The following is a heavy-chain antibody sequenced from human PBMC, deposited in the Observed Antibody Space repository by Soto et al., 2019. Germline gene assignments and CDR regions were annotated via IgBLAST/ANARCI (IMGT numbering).Heavy chain of an antibody. J-gene: IGHJ4*02. CDR1: GFTFSSYA. CDR2: ISYDGSNK. CDR3: ARAEWVAVAGTPLF. D-gene: IGHD6-19*01. Sequence: QVQLVESGGGVVQPGRSLRLSCAASGFTFSSYAMHWVRQAPGKGLEWVAVISYDGSNKYYADSVKGRFTISRDNSKNTLYLQMNSLRAEDTAVYYCARAEWVAVAGTPLFWGQGTLVTVSS. V-gene: IGHV3-30-3*01.